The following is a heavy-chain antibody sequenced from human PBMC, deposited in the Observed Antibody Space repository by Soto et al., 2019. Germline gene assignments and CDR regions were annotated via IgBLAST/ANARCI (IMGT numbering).Heavy chain of an antibody. CDR1: GGSISSSSYY. J-gene: IGHJ4*02. D-gene: IGHD6-13*01. V-gene: IGHV4-39*01. CDR3: AGSIAAAGAIYFDY. Sequence: QLQLQESGPGLVKPSETLSLTCTVSGGSISSSSYYWGWIRQPPGKGLEWIGSIYYSGSTYYNPTLQSPVTIAVDTSKNQFSLKLSSVTAADTAVYYCAGSIAAAGAIYFDYWGQGTLVTVSS. CDR2: IYYSGST.